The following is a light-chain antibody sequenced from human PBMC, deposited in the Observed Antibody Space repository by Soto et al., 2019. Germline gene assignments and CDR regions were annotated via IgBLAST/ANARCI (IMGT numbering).Light chain of an antibody. CDR2: EVS. Sequence: QSALTQPASVSGSPGQSITISCTGTSSDVGGYNYVSWYPQHPGKAPKLMIYEVSNRPSGVSNRFSGSKSGNTASLTISGLQADDEADYYCSSYTSSSTPVVFGGGTKPTVL. CDR1: SSDVGGYNY. J-gene: IGLJ2*01. V-gene: IGLV2-14*01. CDR3: SSYTSSSTPVV.